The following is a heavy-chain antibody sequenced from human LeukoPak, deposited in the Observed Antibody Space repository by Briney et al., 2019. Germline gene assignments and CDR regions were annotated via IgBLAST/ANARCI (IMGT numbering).Heavy chain of an antibody. D-gene: IGHD3-10*01. Sequence: SETLSLTCTVSGGSISSYYWGWIRQPPGKGLEWIGSIYYSGSTYYNPSLKSRVTISVDTSKNQFSLKLSSVTAADTAVYYCARKRPNMVRGVIFSYYFDYWGQGTLVTVSS. V-gene: IGHV4-39*01. CDR3: ARKRPNMVRGVIFSYYFDY. J-gene: IGHJ4*02. CDR1: GGSISSYY. CDR2: IYYSGST.